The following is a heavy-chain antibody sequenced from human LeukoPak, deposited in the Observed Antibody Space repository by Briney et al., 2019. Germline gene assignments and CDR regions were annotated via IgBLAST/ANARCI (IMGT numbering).Heavy chain of an antibody. Sequence: GGSLRLSCAASGFTFSSYAMSWVRQAPGKGLEWVSGISGSGGTTYYADSVKGRFTISRDNSKNTLYLQMNRLRAEDTAVYYCARDLYLGATTDYYGMDVWGQGTTVTVSS. CDR3: ARDLYLGATTDYYGMDV. CDR2: ISGSGGTT. J-gene: IGHJ6*02. CDR1: GFTFSSYA. V-gene: IGHV3-23*01. D-gene: IGHD1-26*01.